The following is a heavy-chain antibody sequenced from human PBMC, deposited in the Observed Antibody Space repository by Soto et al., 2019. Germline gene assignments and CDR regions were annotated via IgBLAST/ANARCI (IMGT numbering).Heavy chain of an antibody. D-gene: IGHD1-26*01. Sequence: QITLKESGPTLVKPTQTLTLTCTFSGFSLPTDRVGVGWIRQPPGKALEWLAVIYWDDTKTYRPSLKSRLTITKETSKNQVALTMTDMEPVDTATYYCAHAYGGRSLFWGQGTLVTVSS. CDR2: IYWDDTK. CDR1: GFSLPTDRVG. CDR3: AHAYGGRSLF. V-gene: IGHV2-5*02. J-gene: IGHJ4*02.